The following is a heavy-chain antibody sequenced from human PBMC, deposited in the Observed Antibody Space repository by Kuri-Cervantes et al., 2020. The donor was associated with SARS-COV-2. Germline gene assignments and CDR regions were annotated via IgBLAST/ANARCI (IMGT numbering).Heavy chain of an antibody. J-gene: IGHJ6*02. CDR3: ARGRLIVVVPADLGMDV. V-gene: IGHV4-59*01. CDR1: GGSINNYY. CDR2: FYSSGIT. Sequence: GSLRLSCSVSGGSINNYYWSWIRQPPGKGLEWIGYFYSSGITNYDPSLKTRVTISADTSKNQFSLKLSSVTAADTAVYYCARGRLIVVVPADLGMDVWGQGTTVTVSS. D-gene: IGHD2-2*01.